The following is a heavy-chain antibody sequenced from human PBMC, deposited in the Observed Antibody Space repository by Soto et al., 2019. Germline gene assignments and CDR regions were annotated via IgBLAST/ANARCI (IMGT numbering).Heavy chain of an antibody. CDR1: GFTFSSYA. CDR3: AKGSGYCSSTSCHRLQHPYYFDY. V-gene: IGHV3-23*01. J-gene: IGHJ4*02. CDR2: ISGSGGST. Sequence: GGSLRLSCAASGFTFSSYAMSWVRQAPGKGLEWVSAISGSGGSTYYADSVKGRFTISRDNSKNTLYLQMNSLRAEDTAVYYCAKGSGYCSSTSCHRLQHPYYFDYWGQGTLVTVSS. D-gene: IGHD2-2*01.